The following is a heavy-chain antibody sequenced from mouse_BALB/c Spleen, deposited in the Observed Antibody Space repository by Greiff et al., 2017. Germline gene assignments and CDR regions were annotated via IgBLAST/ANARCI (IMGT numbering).Heavy chain of an antibody. V-gene: IGHV14-3*02. CDR3: ARTVVAGFDD. CDR1: GFNIKDTY. CDR2: IDPANGNT. D-gene: IGHD1-1*01. Sequence: VQLQQSGAELVKPGASVKLSCTASGFNIKDTYMHWVKQRPEQGLEWIGRIDPANGNTKYDPKFQGKATITADTSSNTAYLQLSSLTSEDTAVYYCARTVVAGFDDWGQGTTLTVSS. J-gene: IGHJ2*01.